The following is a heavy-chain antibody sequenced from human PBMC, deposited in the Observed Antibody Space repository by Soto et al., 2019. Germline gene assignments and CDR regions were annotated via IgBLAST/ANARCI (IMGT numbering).Heavy chain of an antibody. V-gene: IGHV3-30-3*01. Sequence: QLQLVEAGGDVVQPGRSLRLSCAASGLTLSNTILHWIRQSPGKGLEWVGLTAPDGSTQYADSVKDRFSISRDNPRNEMNLEMNSLRLEDTALYFCAREDESRGHAGTFRLWGQGTLVTVSP. CDR2: TAPDGST. CDR1: GLTLSNTI. CDR3: AREDESRGHAGTFRL. J-gene: IGHJ1*01. D-gene: IGHD3-22*01.